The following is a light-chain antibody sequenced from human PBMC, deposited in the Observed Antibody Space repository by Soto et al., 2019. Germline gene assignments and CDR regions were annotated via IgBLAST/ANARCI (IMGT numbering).Light chain of an antibody. V-gene: IGKV3-20*01. CDR3: QQYGNSPVT. Sequence: PGETGTLSCRASQSVSDFYLAWYQQKPGQAPRLLIYGASSRATGIPDRFSGSGSGTEFTLTISRLEPEDFVVYYCQQYGNSPVTFGQGTKVEIK. CDR2: GAS. CDR1: QSVSDFY. J-gene: IGKJ1*01.